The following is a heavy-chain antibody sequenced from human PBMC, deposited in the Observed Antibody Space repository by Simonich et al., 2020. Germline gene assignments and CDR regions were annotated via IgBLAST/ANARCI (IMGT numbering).Heavy chain of an antibody. CDR3: ARHDRWLQFYFDY. J-gene: IGHJ4*02. Sequence: QVQLQESGPGLVKPSETLSLTCTVSGDSISSYYWSWIRQPPGKGLEWIGYIYYRGSTNYNPSLKSRVTISVDTSKNQFSLKLSSVTAADTAVYYCARHDRWLQFYFDYWGQGTLVTVSS. V-gene: IGHV4-59*08. CDR1: GDSISSYY. CDR2: IYYRGST. D-gene: IGHD5-12*01.